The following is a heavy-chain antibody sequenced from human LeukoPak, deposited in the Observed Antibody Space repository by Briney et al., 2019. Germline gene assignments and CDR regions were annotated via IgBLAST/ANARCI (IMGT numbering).Heavy chain of an antibody. Sequence: SETLSLTCAVSGDSFSSHYWTWIRQPPGRGLEWIGYISYIGTTNYNPSPKSRVTISIDTSKNQFSLKLSSVTTADTAVYYCARDLVTVTKGFDIWGLGTMVSVSS. J-gene: IGHJ3*02. CDR3: ARDLVTVTKGFDI. CDR1: GDSFSSHY. V-gene: IGHV4-59*11. D-gene: IGHD4-17*01. CDR2: ISYIGTT.